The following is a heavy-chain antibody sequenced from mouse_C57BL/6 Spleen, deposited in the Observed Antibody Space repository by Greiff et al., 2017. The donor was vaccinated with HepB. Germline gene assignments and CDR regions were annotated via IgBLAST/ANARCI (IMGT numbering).Heavy chain of an antibody. J-gene: IGHJ4*01. Sequence: QVQLKQPGAELVKPGASVKLSCKASGYTFTSYWMHWVKQRPGQGLEWIGMIHPNSGSTNYNEKFKSKATLTVDKSSSTAYMQLSSLTSEDSAVYYCARRGHWDGAMDYWGQGTSVTVSS. V-gene: IGHV1-64*01. CDR2: IHPNSGST. CDR3: ARRGHWDGAMDY. D-gene: IGHD4-1*01. CDR1: GYTFTSYW.